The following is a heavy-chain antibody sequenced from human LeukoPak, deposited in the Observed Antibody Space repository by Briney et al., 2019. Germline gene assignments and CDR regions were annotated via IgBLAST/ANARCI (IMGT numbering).Heavy chain of an antibody. CDR1: GYSFTSYW. CDR2: IYPGDSDT. D-gene: IGHD2-15*01. CDR3: ARLSLVVVAATPVDVFDI. V-gene: IGHV5-51*01. J-gene: IGHJ3*02. Sequence: GESLKISCKGSGYSFTSYWISWVRQMPGKGLEWMGIIYPGDSDTRYSPSFQGQVTISADKSISTAYLQWSSLKASDTAMYYCARLSLVVVAATPVDVFDIWGQGTMVTVSS.